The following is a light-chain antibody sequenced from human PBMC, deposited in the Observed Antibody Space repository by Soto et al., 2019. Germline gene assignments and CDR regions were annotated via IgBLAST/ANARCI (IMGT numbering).Light chain of an antibody. CDR1: QSVSSN. Sequence: EIVLTQSPATLSLSPGERATLSCRASQSVSSNFAWYQQKPGQAPRLLIYGASTRATGFPARFSGGGSGTEFSLTISSLQSEDFAVYYCQHYNNWPLTFGGGTKVDI. J-gene: IGKJ4*01. CDR3: QHYNNWPLT. V-gene: IGKV3-15*01. CDR2: GAS.